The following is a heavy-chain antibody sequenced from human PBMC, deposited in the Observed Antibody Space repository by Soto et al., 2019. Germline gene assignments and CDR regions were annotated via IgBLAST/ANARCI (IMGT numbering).Heavy chain of an antibody. D-gene: IGHD2-21*01. V-gene: IGHV4-31*03. CDR2: IYYSGST. Sequence: SETLSLTCTVSGGSISSGGYYWSWIRQHPGKGLEWIGYIYYSGSTYYNPSLKSRVTISVDTSKNQFSLRLSSVTAADTAVYFCARDKYCGGDCAIDAFDIWGQGTMVTVSS. J-gene: IGHJ3*02. CDR1: GGSISSGGYY. CDR3: ARDKYCGGDCAIDAFDI.